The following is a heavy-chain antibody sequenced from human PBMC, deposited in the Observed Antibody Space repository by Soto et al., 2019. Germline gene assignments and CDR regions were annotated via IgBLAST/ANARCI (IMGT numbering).Heavy chain of an antibody. Sequence: PSETLSLTCTVSGGSISSSSYYGGWILQPPGKGLEWIGSIYYSVSTYYNPSIKSRVTISVDTSKNQFSLKTSSVTAADTAVYYCARQRYYYDSSGYPSFHFDYWGQANLVTVS. V-gene: IGHV4-39*01. D-gene: IGHD3-22*01. J-gene: IGHJ4*02. CDR2: IYYSVST. CDR1: GGSISSSSYY. CDR3: ARQRYYYDSSGYPSFHFDY.